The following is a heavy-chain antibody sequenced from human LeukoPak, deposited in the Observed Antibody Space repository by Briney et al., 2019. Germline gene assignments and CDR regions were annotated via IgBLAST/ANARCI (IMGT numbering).Heavy chain of an antibody. V-gene: IGHV1-2*02. J-gene: IGHJ4*02. CDR2: IDPTSGGT. Sequence: ASVRISCKTSGYTFSGYYLHWVRQAPGQGPEWMGRIDPTSGGTHYAQKFQGRVTVTRDTSTSTVYTELSGLRSDDTAVSYCARVPGPYTTSRFDYWGQGTLVTVSS. CDR1: GYTFSGYY. CDR3: ARVPGPYTTSRFDY. D-gene: IGHD2-2*02.